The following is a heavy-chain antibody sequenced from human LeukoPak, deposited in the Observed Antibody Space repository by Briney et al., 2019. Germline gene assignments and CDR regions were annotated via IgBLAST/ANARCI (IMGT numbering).Heavy chain of an antibody. CDR1: GYTFTMYY. CDR3: AREDIGWLRGNLGGLFASYYTYYYMDV. J-gene: IGHJ6*03. Sequence: ASVKVSCKASGYTFTMYYIHWVRQAPGQGLQWMGVINPSDGATTYAQRFQGRVTMTRDMSTTTVYMDLRSLRSEDTAVYFCAREDIGWLRGNLGGLFASYYTYYYMDVWGRGTTVTVSS. V-gene: IGHV1-46*01. D-gene: IGHD5-12*01. CDR2: INPSDGAT.